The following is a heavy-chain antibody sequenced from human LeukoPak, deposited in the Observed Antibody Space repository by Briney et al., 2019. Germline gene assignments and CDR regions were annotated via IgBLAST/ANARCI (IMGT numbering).Heavy chain of an antibody. D-gene: IGHD1/OR15-1a*01. J-gene: IGHJ5*02. CDR1: GDSIRSSY. Sequence: PPETLSLTCTVSGDSIRSSYWSWIRQPPGKGLEWIGYAHYSGSTNYNPSLKSRVTISVNTSKKQFSLKLSSVTAADTAVYYCARHVLATGGTNWFDPWGQGTLVTVSS. V-gene: IGHV4-59*08. CDR3: ARHVLATGGTNWFDP. CDR2: AHYSGST.